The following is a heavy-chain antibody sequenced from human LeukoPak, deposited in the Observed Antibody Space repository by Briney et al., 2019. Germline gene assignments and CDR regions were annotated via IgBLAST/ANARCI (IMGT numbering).Heavy chain of an antibody. D-gene: IGHD6-6*01. J-gene: IGHJ6*03. Sequence: SETLSLTCTVSGGSISCSSYYWGWIRQPPGKGLEWIGSIYYSGSTYYNPSLKSRVTISVDTSKNQFSLKLSSVTAADTAVYYCARQPRQAARPANYYYYMDVWGKGTTVTVS. CDR1: GGSISCSSYY. CDR2: IYYSGST. V-gene: IGHV4-39*01. CDR3: ARQPRQAARPANYYYYMDV.